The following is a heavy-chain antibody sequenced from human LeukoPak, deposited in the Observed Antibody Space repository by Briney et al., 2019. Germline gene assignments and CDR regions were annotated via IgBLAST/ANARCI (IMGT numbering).Heavy chain of an antibody. CDR3: ARPGYYGMDV. V-gene: IGHV4-39*01. CDR2: IYYSGST. D-gene: IGHD3-10*01. CDR1: GGSISTSSYY. Sequence: SETLYLTCTVSGGSISTSSYYRGWIRQPPGKGLESIGSIYYSGSTYYNPSLKSRVTISVDTSKNQFSLKLSSVTAADTAVYYCARPGYYGMDVRGQGTTVTVSS. J-gene: IGHJ6*02.